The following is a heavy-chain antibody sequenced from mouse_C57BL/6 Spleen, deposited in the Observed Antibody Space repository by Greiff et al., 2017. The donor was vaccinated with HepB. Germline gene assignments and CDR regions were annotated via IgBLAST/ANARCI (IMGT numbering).Heavy chain of an antibody. J-gene: IGHJ4*01. V-gene: IGHV14-4*01. D-gene: IGHD1-1*01. CDR2: IDPENGDT. CDR1: GFNIKDDY. Sequence: EVQLQQSGAELVRPGASVKLSCTASGFNIKDDYMHWVKQRPEQGLEWIGWIDPENGDTEYASKFQGKATITADTSSNTAYLQLSSLTSEDTAVYYCTNYGSRGGAMDYWGQGTSVTVSS. CDR3: TNYGSRGGAMDY.